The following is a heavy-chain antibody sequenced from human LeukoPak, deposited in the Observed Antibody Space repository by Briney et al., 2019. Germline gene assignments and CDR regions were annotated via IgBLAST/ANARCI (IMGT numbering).Heavy chain of an antibody. CDR2: IYPGDSDT. J-gene: IGHJ4*02. D-gene: IGHD2-21*02. Sequence: GESLKISCKGSGYSFTNYWIGWVRQMPGKGLEWMGIIYPGDSDTRYSPSFQGQVTTSADKSIGTAYLQWSSLKASDTAMYYCARHTRDSTPLFDYWGQGTLVTVSS. CDR3: ARHTRDSTPLFDY. V-gene: IGHV5-51*01. CDR1: GYSFTNYW.